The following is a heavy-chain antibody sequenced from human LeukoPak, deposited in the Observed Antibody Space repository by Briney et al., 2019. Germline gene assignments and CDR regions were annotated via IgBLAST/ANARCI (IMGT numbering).Heavy chain of an antibody. V-gene: IGHV1-2*04. CDR1: GYTFTSYG. CDR3: ARAKAAGLYGMDV. D-gene: IGHD6-13*01. J-gene: IGHJ6*02. Sequence: ASVKVSCKASGYTFTSYGISWVRQAPGQGLEWMGWINPNSGGTNYAQKFQGWVTMTRDTSISTAYMELSRLRSDDTAVYYCARAKAAGLYGMDVWGQGTTVTVSS. CDR2: INPNSGGT.